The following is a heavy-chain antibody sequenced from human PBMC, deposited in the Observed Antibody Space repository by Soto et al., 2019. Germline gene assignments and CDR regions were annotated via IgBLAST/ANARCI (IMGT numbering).Heavy chain of an antibody. D-gene: IGHD3-22*01. V-gene: IGHV3-21*03. Sequence: AEGSLRLSCSASRFTFSSYTMNWVRQAPGKGLEWVSSISSSTTYIYYADSVKGRFTISRDNAKNSLYLQVNSLRAEDTAVYYCARDFDSSGYYGPVGAFDIWGQGTMVTVSS. J-gene: IGHJ3*02. CDR3: ARDFDSSGYYGPVGAFDI. CDR2: ISSSTTYI. CDR1: RFTFSSYT.